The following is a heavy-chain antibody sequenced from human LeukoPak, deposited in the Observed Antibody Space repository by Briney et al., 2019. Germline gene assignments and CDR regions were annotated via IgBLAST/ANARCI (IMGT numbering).Heavy chain of an antibody. J-gene: IGHJ4*02. Sequence: SETLSLTCTVSGGSISSYYWCWIRQPPGKGLECFDYIYYTGSTNYNPSLKSRVTMFVDMSKNQFSLRLSSVTAADTAVYYCARHRAYSSSSPFDYWGQGTLVTVSS. V-gene: IGHV4-59*08. D-gene: IGHD6-6*01. CDR2: IYYTGST. CDR1: GGSISSYY. CDR3: ARHRAYSSSSPFDY.